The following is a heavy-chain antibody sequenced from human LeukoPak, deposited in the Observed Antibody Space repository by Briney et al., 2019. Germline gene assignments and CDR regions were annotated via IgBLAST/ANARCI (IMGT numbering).Heavy chain of an antibody. V-gene: IGHV1-18*01. CDR1: GYTFTSYG. D-gene: IGHD3-10*01. CDR3: ARGRRLLWFGEFGSGFDY. Sequence: ASVKLSCKASGYTFTSYGISWVRQAPGQGLEWMGWISAYNGNTNYAQKLQGRVTMTTDTSTSTAYMELRSLRSDDTAAYYCARGRRLLWFGEFGSGFDYWGQGTLVTVSS. J-gene: IGHJ4*02. CDR2: ISAYNGNT.